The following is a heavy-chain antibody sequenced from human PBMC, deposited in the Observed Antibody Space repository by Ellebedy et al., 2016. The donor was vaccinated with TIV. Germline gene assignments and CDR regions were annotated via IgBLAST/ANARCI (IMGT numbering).Heavy chain of an antibody. J-gene: IGHJ2*01. CDR2: ITSGGGRI. CDR1: EFTFSDQS. Sequence: PGGSLRLSCAASEFTFSDQSMAWIRQAPGKGLEWVSYITSGGGRINYADSVKVRFTISRDNAKNTLFLQMTSLRAEDTALYFCVRGPVTLFGVSKFGSYFDLWGRGTLVTVSS. CDR3: VRGPVTLFGVSKFGSYFDL. D-gene: IGHD3-3*01. V-gene: IGHV3-11*01.